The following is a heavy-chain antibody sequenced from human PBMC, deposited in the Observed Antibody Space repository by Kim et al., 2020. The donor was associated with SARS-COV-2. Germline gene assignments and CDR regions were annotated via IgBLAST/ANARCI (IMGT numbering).Heavy chain of an antibody. V-gene: IGHV4-28*01. D-gene: IGHD3-10*01. J-gene: IGHJ4*02. CDR2: IYHTGST. Sequence: SETLSLTCVVSDYSIISDYWWGWIRQPPGKRLEWIAYIYHTGSTYYTSSLESRLTMSVDTSKNQFSLTLTSVTAVDTALSYCVRKPAGWFAFDYWGQGILLTVSA. CDR3: VRKPAGWFAFDY. CDR1: DYSIISDYW.